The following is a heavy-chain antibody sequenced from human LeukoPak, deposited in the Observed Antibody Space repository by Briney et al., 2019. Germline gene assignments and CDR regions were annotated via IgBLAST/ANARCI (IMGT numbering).Heavy chain of an antibody. CDR2: IRYDGSNK. Sequence: PGGSLILSCAASGFTFSSYGIHWVRQAPGKGLEWVAFIRYDGSNKYYADSLKGRFTISRDNSKNTLWLQMNSPRAEDTAVYYCAKESTGYSSGWDPALDYWGQGTLVTVSS. V-gene: IGHV3-30*02. CDR1: GFTFSSYG. CDR3: AKESTGYSSGWDPALDY. D-gene: IGHD6-19*01. J-gene: IGHJ4*02.